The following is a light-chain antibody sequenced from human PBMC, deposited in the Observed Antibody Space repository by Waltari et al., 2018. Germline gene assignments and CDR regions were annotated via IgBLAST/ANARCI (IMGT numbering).Light chain of an antibody. Sequence: EIVMTQSPAALSVSPGERATLSCRARQSVNSNLAWYQHKPGQPPRLLISGASTRATGVPARFSGSGSGTEFTLTISSLQSEDSAIYYCQQYNTWPPSTFGQGTKLEIK. CDR2: GAS. J-gene: IGKJ2*02. CDR1: QSVNSN. V-gene: IGKV3-15*01. CDR3: QQYNTWPPST.